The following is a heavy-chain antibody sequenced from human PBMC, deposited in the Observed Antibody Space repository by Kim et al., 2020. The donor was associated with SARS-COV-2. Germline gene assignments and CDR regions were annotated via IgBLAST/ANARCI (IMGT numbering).Heavy chain of an antibody. D-gene: IGHD3-3*01. CDR3: ARVIMIFGVVLYGLDV. CDR1: GFTFNTYS. J-gene: IGHJ6*02. CDR2: ISSRGTTM. Sequence: GGSLRLSCVDSGFTFNTYSMNWVRQAPGKALEWISYISSRGTTMYYADSVRGRFTISRDNAKNSLYLQMNSLRDEDTAVYYCARVIMIFGVVLYGLDVWGQGTTVTVSS. V-gene: IGHV3-48*02.